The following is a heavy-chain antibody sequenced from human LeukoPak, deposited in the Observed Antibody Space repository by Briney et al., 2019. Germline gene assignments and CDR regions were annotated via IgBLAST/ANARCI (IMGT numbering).Heavy chain of an antibody. CDR2: IYYSGST. V-gene: IGHV4-39*07. Sequence: PSETLFLTCTVSGGSISSYYWGWIRQPPGKGLEWIGSIYYSGSTYYNPSLKSRVTISVDTSKNQFSLKLSSVTAADTAVYYCARVKVLLWFGELFGGEFDYWGQGTLVTVSS. D-gene: IGHD3-10*01. CDR3: ARVKVLLWFGELFGGEFDY. J-gene: IGHJ4*02. CDR1: GGSISSYY.